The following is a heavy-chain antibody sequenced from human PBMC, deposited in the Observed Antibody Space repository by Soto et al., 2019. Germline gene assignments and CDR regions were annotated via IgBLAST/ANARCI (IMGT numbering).Heavy chain of an antibody. J-gene: IGHJ5*02. CDR1: GYTFTTYD. V-gene: IGHV1-18*04. Sequence: ASVKVSCKASGYTFTTYDITWVRQAPGQGLEWMGWISGYNGNTKYAPRLQGRVTLTTETSTSTAYMELRSLTSDDTAVYYCARDSTARLAWFDPWGQGTPVTVSS. CDR2: ISGYNGNT. D-gene: IGHD6-6*01. CDR3: ARDSTARLAWFDP.